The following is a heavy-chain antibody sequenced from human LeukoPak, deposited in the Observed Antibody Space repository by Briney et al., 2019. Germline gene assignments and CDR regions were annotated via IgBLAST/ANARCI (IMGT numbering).Heavy chain of an antibody. CDR2: INPNSGGT. J-gene: IGHJ3*02. Sequence: ASVKVSCKASEYTFTGYYMHWVRQAPGQGLEWMGWINPNSGGTNYAQKFQGRVTMTRDTSISTAYMELSRLRSDDTAVYYCARVMTTVTTLGAFDIWGQGTVVPVSS. V-gene: IGHV1-2*02. CDR3: ARVMTTVTTLGAFDI. D-gene: IGHD4-11*01. CDR1: EYTFTGYY.